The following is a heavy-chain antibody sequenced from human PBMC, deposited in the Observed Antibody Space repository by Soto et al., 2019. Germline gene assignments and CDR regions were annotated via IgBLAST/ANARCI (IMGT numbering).Heavy chain of an antibody. CDR2: ISAYNGNT. J-gene: IGHJ4*02. CDR3: ARRSYYDFWSGSEDFDY. CDR1: GYTFTSYG. V-gene: IGHV1-18*01. D-gene: IGHD3-3*01. Sequence: ASVKASCKSSGYTFTSYGISWVRQAPEQGLEWMGWISAYNGNTNYAQKLQGRVTMTTDTSTSTAYMELRSLRSDDTAVYYCARRSYYDFWSGSEDFDYWGQGTLVTVSS.